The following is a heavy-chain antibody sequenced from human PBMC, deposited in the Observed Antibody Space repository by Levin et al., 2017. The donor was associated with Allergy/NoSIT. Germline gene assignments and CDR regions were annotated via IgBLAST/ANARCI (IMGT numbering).Heavy chain of an antibody. CDR2: ISSSSYI. CDR3: ARGGVGYCSGGSCLVL. CDR1: GFTFSSYS. D-gene: IGHD2-15*01. J-gene: IGHJ4*02. Sequence: RAGGSLRLSCAASGFTFSSYSMNWVRQAPGKGLEWVSSISSSSYIYYADSVKGRFTISRDNAKNSLYLQMNSLRAEDTAVYYCARGGVGYCSGGSCLVLGGQGTLVTVSS. V-gene: IGHV3-21*01.